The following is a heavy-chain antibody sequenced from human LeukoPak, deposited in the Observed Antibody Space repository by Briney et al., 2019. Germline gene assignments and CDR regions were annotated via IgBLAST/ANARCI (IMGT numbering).Heavy chain of an antibody. V-gene: IGHV3-30*01. CDR3: AGGDYDFWSGYYCADY. D-gene: IGHD3-3*01. CDR1: GFTFSSYA. J-gene: IGHJ4*02. Sequence: GGSLRLSCAASGFTFSSYAMHWVRQAPGKGLEWVAVISYGGSNEYYADSVKGRFTISRDNSKNTLYLQMNSLRAEDTAVYYCAGGDYDFWSGYYCADYWGQGTLVTVSS. CDR2: ISYGGSNE.